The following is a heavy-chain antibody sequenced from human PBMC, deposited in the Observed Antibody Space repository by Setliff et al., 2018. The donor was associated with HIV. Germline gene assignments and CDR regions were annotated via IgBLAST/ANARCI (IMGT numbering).Heavy chain of an antibody. CDR3: AMVGAVSADFDS. D-gene: IGHD2-15*01. CDR1: GGSIRTGAYY. J-gene: IGHJ5*01. Sequence: SETLSLTCTVSGGSIRTGAYYWGWIRQPPGKGLEWIGSIYYDGRTFYKPSLKSRLTISVDTSKNQFSLSLNSVTAADTAVYFCAMVGAVSADFDSWGQGTLVTVSS. CDR2: IYYDGRT. V-gene: IGHV4-39*07.